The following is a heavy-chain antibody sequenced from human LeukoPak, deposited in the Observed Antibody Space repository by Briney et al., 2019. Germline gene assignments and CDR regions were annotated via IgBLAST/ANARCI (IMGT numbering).Heavy chain of an antibody. CDR3: ATSHTTSGAFDI. D-gene: IGHD4-17*01. CDR2: IGTAGDT. CDR1: GFTFSSYD. J-gene: IGHJ3*02. V-gene: IGHV3-13*01. Sequence: GGSLRLSCAASGFTFSSYDMHWVRHATGKGLEWVSAIGTAGDTYYPGSVKGRFTISRENSKNSLYLQMNSLRAGHTAVYYCATSHTTSGAFDIGGQGKMSPSLQ.